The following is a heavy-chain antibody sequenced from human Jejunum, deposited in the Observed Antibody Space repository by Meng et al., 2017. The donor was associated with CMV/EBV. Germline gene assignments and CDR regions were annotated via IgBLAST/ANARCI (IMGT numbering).Heavy chain of an antibody. CDR2: ITGGGTTI. J-gene: IGHJ4*02. D-gene: IGHD6-13*01. CDR1: AFSFLNVE. V-gene: IGHV3-48*03. Sequence: AASAFSFLNVEMNWVRQAPGRGLEWVSYITGGGTTIYYADSVKGRFTISRDNAKNSLYLQMNSLRAEATAVYYCARDTAAAGIDYWGQGTVVTVSS. CDR3: ARDTAAAGIDY.